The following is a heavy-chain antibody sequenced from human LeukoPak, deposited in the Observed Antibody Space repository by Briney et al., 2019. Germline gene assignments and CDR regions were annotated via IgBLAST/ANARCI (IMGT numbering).Heavy chain of an antibody. J-gene: IGHJ4*02. V-gene: IGHV3-48*03. CDR1: GFTFSSYE. CDR3: AKDGVPGDSSGYYPDY. D-gene: IGHD3-22*01. Sequence: GGSLRLSCAASGFTFSSYEMNWVRQAPGKGLEWVSYISASGSTIYYADSVKGRFTISRDNAKNSLYLQMNSLRAEDTAVYYCAKDGVPGDSSGYYPDYWGQGTLVTVSS. CDR2: ISASGSTI.